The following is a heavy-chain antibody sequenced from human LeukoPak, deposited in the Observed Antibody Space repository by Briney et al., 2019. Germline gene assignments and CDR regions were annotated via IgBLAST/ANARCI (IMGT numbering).Heavy chain of an antibody. D-gene: IGHD4-17*01. J-gene: IGHJ1*01. Sequence: VXVSCKDSGGTFSSYAISWVRQAPGQGLEWMGGIIPIFGTANYAQKFQGRVTITADESTSTAYMELSSLRSEDTAVYYCARDPYGDYVTGYFQHWGQGTLVTVSS. CDR2: IIPIFGTA. CDR3: ARDPYGDYVTGYFQH. V-gene: IGHV1-69*01. CDR1: GGTFSSYA.